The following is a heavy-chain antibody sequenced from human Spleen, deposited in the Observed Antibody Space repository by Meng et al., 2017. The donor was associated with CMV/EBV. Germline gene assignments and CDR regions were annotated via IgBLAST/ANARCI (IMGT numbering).Heavy chain of an antibody. V-gene: IGHV3-23*01. D-gene: IGHD1-20*01. J-gene: IGHJ4*02. Sequence: GESLKISCAASGFTFSTYSMHWVRQAPGKGLEWVSSIGATAGGTYYADSVKGRFTISRDNAKNTLYLQMNSLRADDTAVYFCAGADNWNYLDYWGQGTLVTVSS. CDR3: AGADNWNYLDY. CDR2: IGATAGGT. CDR1: GFTFSTYS.